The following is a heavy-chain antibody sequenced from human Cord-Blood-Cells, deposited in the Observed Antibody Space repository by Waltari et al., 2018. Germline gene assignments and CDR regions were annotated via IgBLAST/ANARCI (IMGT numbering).Heavy chain of an antibody. D-gene: IGHD6-13*01. Sequence: QVQLVQSGAEVKKPGSSVKVSCKASGGTFSSYAISWVRQAPGQGLEWMGGISPIVGTANYAQKFQGRVTITADEPTSTAYMELSSLRSEDTAVYYCARSKAAAGTLFDYWGQGTLVTVSS. CDR1: GGTFSSYA. V-gene: IGHV1-69*01. CDR3: ARSKAAAGTLFDY. CDR2: ISPIVGTA. J-gene: IGHJ4*02.